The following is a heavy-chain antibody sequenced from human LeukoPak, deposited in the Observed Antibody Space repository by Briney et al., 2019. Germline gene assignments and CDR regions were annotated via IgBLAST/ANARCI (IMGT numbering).Heavy chain of an antibody. D-gene: IGHD6-19*01. V-gene: IGHV4-39*07. CDR2: IYYTGSS. J-gene: IGHJ6*03. CDR3: ATMGIAVAGTPPMDV. Sequence: SETLSLTCSVSGGAISSSDDYWGFVRQTPGKGLEWMGSIYYTGSSHYNPSLKSRVTISVDKSKNQFSLKLSSVTAADTAVYYCATMGIAVAGTPPMDVWGKGTTVTVSS. CDR1: GGAISSSDDY.